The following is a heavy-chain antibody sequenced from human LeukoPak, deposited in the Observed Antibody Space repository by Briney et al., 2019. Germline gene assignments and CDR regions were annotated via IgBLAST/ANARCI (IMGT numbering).Heavy chain of an antibody. CDR2: IYSGGST. D-gene: IGHD2-15*01. Sequence: GGSLRLSCAASGFTVSSNYMSWVRQAPGKGLEWVSVIYSGGSTYYADSVKGRFTISRDNSKNTLYLQMNSLRAEDTAVYYCAKDQGVVAATRSVAFDIWGQGTMVTVSS. J-gene: IGHJ3*02. CDR1: GFTVSSNY. CDR3: AKDQGVVAATRSVAFDI. V-gene: IGHV3-53*01.